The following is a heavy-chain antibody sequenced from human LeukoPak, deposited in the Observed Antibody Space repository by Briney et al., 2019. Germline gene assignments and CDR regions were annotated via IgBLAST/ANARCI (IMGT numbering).Heavy chain of an antibody. CDR2: ISSSSSYT. J-gene: IGHJ4*02. CDR1: GFTFSDYY. D-gene: IGHD6-19*01. Sequence: GGSLRLSCAASGFTFSDYYMSWIRQAPGKGLEWGSYISSSSSYTNYADSVKGRFTMSRDNAKNSLYLHMKSLRAEDPAVYYCARDHGSGWYGGAYYFDYWGQGTLVTVSS. V-gene: IGHV3-11*05. CDR3: ARDHGSGWYGGAYYFDY.